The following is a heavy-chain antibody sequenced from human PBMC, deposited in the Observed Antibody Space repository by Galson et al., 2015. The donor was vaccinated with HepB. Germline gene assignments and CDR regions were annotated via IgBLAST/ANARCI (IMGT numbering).Heavy chain of an antibody. V-gene: IGHV3-23*01. CDR2: ISGGAGAT. D-gene: IGHD6-19*01. CDR1: GFTFSSCA. Sequence: SLRLSCAASGFTFSSCAMTWVRQAPGKGLEWVSGISGGAGATYYADSVKGRFTISRDNSKSTLYLQMNSLRAEDTAVYYCARDLSRLVRDDALDYWGQGTLVTVSS. CDR3: ARDLSRLVRDDALDY. J-gene: IGHJ4*02.